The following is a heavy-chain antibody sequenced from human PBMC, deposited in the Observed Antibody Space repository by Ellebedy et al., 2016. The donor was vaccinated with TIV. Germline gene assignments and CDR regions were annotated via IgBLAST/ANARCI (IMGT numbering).Heavy chain of an antibody. CDR2: INAGNGNT. J-gene: IGHJ5*02. D-gene: IGHD3-10*01. CDR3: ARVPLWFGDPHVFDP. Sequence: ASVKVSCXASGYTFTSYAIHWVRQAPGQRLEWMGWINAGNGNTKYSQKFQGRVTITRDTSASTAYMELSSLRSEDTAVYYCARVPLWFGDPHVFDPWGQGTLVTVSS. CDR1: GYTFTSYA. V-gene: IGHV1-3*01.